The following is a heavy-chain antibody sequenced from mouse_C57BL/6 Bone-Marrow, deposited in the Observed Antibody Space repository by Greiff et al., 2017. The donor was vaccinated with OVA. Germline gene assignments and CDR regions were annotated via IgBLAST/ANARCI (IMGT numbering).Heavy chain of an antibody. CDR3: TTSRGLATVVSSYYWYFDV. CDR2: IDPENGDT. Sequence: VQLQQSGAELVRPGASVKLSCTASGFNIKDDYMHWVKQRPEQGLEWIGWIDPENGDTEYAPKFQGKATFTAATSSNPAYLQLSSLTSEDTAVDYCTTSRGLATVVSSYYWYFDVWGTGTTVTVSS. J-gene: IGHJ1*03. CDR1: GFNIKDDY. D-gene: IGHD1-1*01. V-gene: IGHV14-4*01.